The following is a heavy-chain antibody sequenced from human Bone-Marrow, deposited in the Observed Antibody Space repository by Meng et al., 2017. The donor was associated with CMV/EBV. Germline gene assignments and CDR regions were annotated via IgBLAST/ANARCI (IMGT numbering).Heavy chain of an antibody. V-gene: IGHV4-39*07. CDR3: ARAHQLRFSYYYYGMDV. CDR1: GGSISSSSYY. J-gene: IGHJ6*02. CDR2: IYYSGST. D-gene: IGHD2-2*01. Sequence: SETLSLTCTVSGGSISSSSYYWGWIRQPPGKGLEWIGSIYYSGSTYYNPSLKSRVTISVDTSKNQFSLKLSSVTAADTAVYYCARAHQLRFSYYYYGMDVWGQGTTVTVSS.